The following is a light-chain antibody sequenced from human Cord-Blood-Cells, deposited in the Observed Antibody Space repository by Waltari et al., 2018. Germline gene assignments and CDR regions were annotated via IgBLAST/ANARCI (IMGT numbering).Light chain of an antibody. Sequence: DIVMTQTPLSLPVTPGEPASISCRSSQSLLDSDDGNTYLDWYLQKPGQSPQLLIYTLSYPASGVPDRFSGSGSGTDFTLKISRVEAEDVGVYYCMQRIEFPWTFGQGTKVEIK. CDR1: QSLLDSDDGNTY. J-gene: IGKJ1*01. V-gene: IGKV2-40*01. CDR2: TLS. CDR3: MQRIEFPWT.